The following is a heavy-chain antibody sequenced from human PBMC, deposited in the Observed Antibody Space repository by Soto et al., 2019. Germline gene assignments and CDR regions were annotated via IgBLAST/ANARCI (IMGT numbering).Heavy chain of an antibody. CDR3: ARHRVLPTAGQMDY. CDR1: GGSITDYY. J-gene: IGHJ4*02. Sequence: QVELQESGPGLVKPSETLSLTCTVSGGSITDYYWSWIRQPPGKGLEWLGYISYSGSTNYNPSLGSRVTMSVDTSKNQSSLQLRSVTAADTAIYFWARHRVLPTAGQMDYWGQGTLVTVSS. V-gene: IGHV4-59*01. D-gene: IGHD6-19*01. CDR2: ISYSGST.